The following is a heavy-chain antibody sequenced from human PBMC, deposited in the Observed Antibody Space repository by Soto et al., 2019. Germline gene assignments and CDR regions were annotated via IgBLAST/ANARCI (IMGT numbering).Heavy chain of an antibody. J-gene: IGHJ6*02. CDR3: ASPRYSYGLYGMDV. V-gene: IGHV4-39*01. CDR2: IYYSGST. CDR1: GGSISSSSYY. Sequence: PSETLSLTCTVSGGSISSSSYYWGWIRQPPGKGLEWIGSIYYSGSTYYNPSLKSRVTISVDTSKNQFSLKLSSVTAADTAVYYCASPRYSYGLYGMDVWSQGTTVTVSS. D-gene: IGHD5-18*01.